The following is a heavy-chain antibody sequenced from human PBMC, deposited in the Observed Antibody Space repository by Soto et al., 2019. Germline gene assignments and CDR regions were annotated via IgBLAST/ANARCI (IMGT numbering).Heavy chain of an antibody. Sequence: QVQLVQSGAEVKKPGASVKVSCKASGYTFTSYGISWVRQAPGQGLEWMGWISAYNGNTNYAQKLQGRVTMTTHTSTSTAYMELRSLRSDDTAGYYCARDDGNVVVPATIDYWGQGTLVTVSS. V-gene: IGHV1-18*01. CDR1: GYTFTSYG. CDR2: ISAYNGNT. CDR3: ARDDGNVVVPATIDY. D-gene: IGHD2-2*01. J-gene: IGHJ4*02.